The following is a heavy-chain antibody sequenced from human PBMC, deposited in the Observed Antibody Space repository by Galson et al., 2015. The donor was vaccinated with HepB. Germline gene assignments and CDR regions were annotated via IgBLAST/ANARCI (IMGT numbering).Heavy chain of an antibody. J-gene: IGHJ5*02. V-gene: IGHV6-1*01. CDR3: ARWDTAPYRNWFDP. D-gene: IGHD5-18*01. CDR2: TYYRSKWYN. Sequence: CAISGDSVSSHSAAWNWIRQSPSRGLEWLGRTYYRSKWYNDYAVSVKSRITINPDTSKNQFSLQLNSVTPEDTAVYYCARWDTAPYRNWFDPWGQGTLVTVSS. CDR1: GDSVSSHSAA.